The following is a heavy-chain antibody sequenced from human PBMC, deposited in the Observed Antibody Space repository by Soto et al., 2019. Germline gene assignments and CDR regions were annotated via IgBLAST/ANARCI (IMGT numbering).Heavy chain of an antibody. Sequence: EVQLLESGGGLVQPGGSLRLSCAASGFTFSSYAMSWVRQAPGKGLEWVSAISGSGGSTYYADSVKGRFTISRDNSKNTPYLQRNTLRAEDTAVYYCAYSSTPFDYWGQGTLVTVSS. V-gene: IGHV3-23*01. CDR3: AYSSTPFDY. D-gene: IGHD6-13*01. J-gene: IGHJ4*02. CDR1: GFTFSSYA. CDR2: ISGSGGST.